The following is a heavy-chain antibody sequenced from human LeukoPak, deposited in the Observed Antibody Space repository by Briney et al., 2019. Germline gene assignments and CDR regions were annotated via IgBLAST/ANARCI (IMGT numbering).Heavy chain of an antibody. Sequence: SETLSLTCTVSGDSISSYYWNWIRQPPGKGLEWIGYGHYTGSTNYNPSLKSRVTFSVDTSKIQFSLKLTSVTAADTAVYYCARWGETSALRVHAFDIWGQGTMVTVSS. CDR3: ARWGETSALRVHAFDI. CDR2: GHYTGST. J-gene: IGHJ3*02. V-gene: IGHV4-59*01. D-gene: IGHD3-16*01. CDR1: GDSISSYY.